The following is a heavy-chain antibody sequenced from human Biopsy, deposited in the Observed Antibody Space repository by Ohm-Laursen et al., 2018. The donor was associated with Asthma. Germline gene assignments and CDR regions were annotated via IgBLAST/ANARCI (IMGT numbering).Heavy chain of an antibody. Sequence: SETLSLTCTVSGGSMSSSSYYWGWIRQPPGKGLEWMGSISYTGSAYHNPSLKSQVTISVDTSKNHFSLKLSSVTAADTAVYYCARHWDWGSFFDYWGRGTPVTVSS. CDR1: GGSMSSSSYY. V-gene: IGHV4-39*01. CDR3: ARHWDWGSFFDY. D-gene: IGHD7-27*01. CDR2: ISYTGSA. J-gene: IGHJ4*02.